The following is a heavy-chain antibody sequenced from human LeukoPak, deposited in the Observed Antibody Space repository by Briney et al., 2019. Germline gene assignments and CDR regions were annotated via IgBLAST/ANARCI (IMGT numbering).Heavy chain of an antibody. Sequence: ASVKVSCKASGYTFTSYYMHWVRQAPGQGLEWMGWINPNSGGTNYAQKFQGRVTMTRDTSISTAYMELSRLRSDDTAVYYCARDQSRRYYDSRGGFDYWGQGTLVTVSS. J-gene: IGHJ4*02. CDR3: ARDQSRRYYDSRGGFDY. V-gene: IGHV1-2*02. CDR2: INPNSGGT. CDR1: GYTFTSYY. D-gene: IGHD3-22*01.